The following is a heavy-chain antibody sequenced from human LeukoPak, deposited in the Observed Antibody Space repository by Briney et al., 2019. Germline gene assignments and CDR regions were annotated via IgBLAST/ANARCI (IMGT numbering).Heavy chain of an antibody. CDR2: ISGSGGST. Sequence: TGGSLRLSCTASGFTFGDYAMSWFRQAPGKGLEWVSAISGSGGSTYYADSVKGRFTISRDNSKNTLYLQMNSLRAEDTAVYYCAKDSLPDYGDYVVNWFDPWGQGTLVTVSS. D-gene: IGHD4-17*01. CDR1: GFTFGDYA. J-gene: IGHJ5*02. V-gene: IGHV3-23*01. CDR3: AKDSLPDYGDYVVNWFDP.